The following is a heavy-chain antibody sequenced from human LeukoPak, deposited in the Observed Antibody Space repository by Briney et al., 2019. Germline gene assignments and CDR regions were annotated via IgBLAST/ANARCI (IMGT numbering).Heavy chain of an antibody. CDR1: GGTFRSYA. CDR2: IIPIFGTA. V-gene: IGHV1-69*01. Sequence: SVKVSCKASGGTFRSYAISWVRQAPGQGLEWMGGIIPIFGTANYAQKFQGRVTITADESTSTAYMELSSLRSEDTAVYYCARAEPATGYYFDYWGQGTLVTVSS. CDR3: ARAEPATGYYFDY. J-gene: IGHJ4*02. D-gene: IGHD7-27*01.